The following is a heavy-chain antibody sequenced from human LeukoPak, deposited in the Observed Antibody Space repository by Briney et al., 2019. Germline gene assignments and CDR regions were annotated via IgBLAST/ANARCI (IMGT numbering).Heavy chain of an antibody. Sequence: ASVKVSCKASGFTFTSSAMQWVRQARGQRLEWIGWIVVGSGNTNYAQKFQERVTITRDMSTSTAYMELSSLRSEDTAVYYCAASASYYHRLLDYWGQGTLVTVSS. CDR3: AASASYYHRLLDY. J-gene: IGHJ4*02. V-gene: IGHV1-58*02. D-gene: IGHD1-26*01. CDR1: GFTFTSSA. CDR2: IVVGSGNT.